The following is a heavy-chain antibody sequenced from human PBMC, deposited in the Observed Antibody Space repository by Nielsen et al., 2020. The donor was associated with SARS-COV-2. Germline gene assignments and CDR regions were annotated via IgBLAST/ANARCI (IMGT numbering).Heavy chain of an antibody. J-gene: IGHJ6*02. V-gene: IGHV4-59*01. CDR3: ARDQGVVVVAATYYYYYGMDV. Sequence: SRQPPGKGLEWIGYIYYSGSTNYNPSLKSRVTISVDTSKNQFSLKLSSVTAADTAVYYCARDQGVVVVAATYYYYYGMDVWGQGTTVTVSS. CDR2: IYYSGST. D-gene: IGHD2-15*01.